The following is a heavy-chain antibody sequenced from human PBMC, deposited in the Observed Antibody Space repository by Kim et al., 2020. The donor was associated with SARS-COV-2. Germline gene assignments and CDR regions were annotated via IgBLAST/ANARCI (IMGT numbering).Heavy chain of an antibody. CDR3: ARVGGSEQLVFAGQFYFDY. CDR1: GGSFSGYY. Sequence: SETLSLTCAVYGGSFSGYYWSWIRQPPGKGLEWIGEINHSGSTNYNPSLKSRVTISVDTSKNQFSLKLSSVTAADTAVYYCARVGGSEQLVFAGQFYFDYWGQGTLVTVSS. D-gene: IGHD6-13*01. CDR2: INHSGST. V-gene: IGHV4-34*01. J-gene: IGHJ4*02.